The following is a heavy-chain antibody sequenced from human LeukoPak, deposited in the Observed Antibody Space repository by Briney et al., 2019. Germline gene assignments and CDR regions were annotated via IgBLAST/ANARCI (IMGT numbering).Heavy chain of an antibody. J-gene: IGHJ5*02. Sequence: GASVKVSCKASGYTLTSYAMHWVRQAPGQRLEWMGWINAGNGNTKYSQKFQGRVTITRDTSASTAYMELSSLRSEDTAVYYCARAHTMVRGVTNNWFDPWGQGTLVTVSS. CDR2: INAGNGNT. CDR1: GYTLTSYA. CDR3: ARAHTMVRGVTNNWFDP. V-gene: IGHV1-3*01. D-gene: IGHD3-10*01.